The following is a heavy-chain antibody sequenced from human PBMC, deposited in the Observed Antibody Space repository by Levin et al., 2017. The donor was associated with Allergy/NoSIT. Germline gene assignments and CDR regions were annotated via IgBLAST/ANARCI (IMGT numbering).Heavy chain of an antibody. V-gene: IGHV3-7*04. D-gene: IGHD3-16*01. Sequence: LSLTCAASGFTFRSSWMSWVRQAPGKGLEWVANIKQDGSEKYYVDSVKGRFTISRDNAKNSLYLQMNSLRAEDTAVYYCARDRLMITFGGVRPPRFDYWGQGTLVTVSS. CDR1: GFTFRSSW. CDR2: IKQDGSEK. CDR3: ARDRLMITFGGVRPPRFDY. J-gene: IGHJ4*02.